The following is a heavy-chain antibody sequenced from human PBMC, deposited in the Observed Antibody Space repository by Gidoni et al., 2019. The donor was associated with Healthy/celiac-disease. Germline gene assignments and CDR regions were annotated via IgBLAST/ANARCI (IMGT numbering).Heavy chain of an antibody. J-gene: IGHJ1*01. V-gene: IGHV3-23*01. D-gene: IGHD3-22*01. Sequence: EVQLLESGGGLVQPGGSLRLSCAASGFTFSSSAMSWVRQAPGKGLEWVSAISGSGGSTYYADSAKGRFTISRDNSKNTLYLQMNSLRAEDTAVYYCAKDHYYDSSGYYNEYFQHWGQGTLVTVSS. CDR3: AKDHYYDSSGYYNEYFQH. CDR1: GFTFSSSA. CDR2: ISGSGGST.